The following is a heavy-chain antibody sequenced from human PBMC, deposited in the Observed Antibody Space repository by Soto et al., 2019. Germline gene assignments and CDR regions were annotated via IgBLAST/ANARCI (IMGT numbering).Heavy chain of an antibody. V-gene: IGHV4-31*03. CDR1: GGSISRGGYY. CDR3: ARADSYGCIFDY. J-gene: IGHJ4*02. Sequence: ASETLSLTCTVSGGSISRGGYYWSWIRQHPGKGLEWIGYIYYSGSTYYNPSLKSRVTISVDTSKNQFSLKLSSVTAADTAVYYCARADSYGCIFDYWGQGTLVTVSS. D-gene: IGHD5-18*01. CDR2: IYYSGST.